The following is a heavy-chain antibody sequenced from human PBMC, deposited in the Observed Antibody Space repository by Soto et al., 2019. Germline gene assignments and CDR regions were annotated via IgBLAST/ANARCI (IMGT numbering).Heavy chain of an antibody. D-gene: IGHD3-10*01. CDR1: GGSISDTAYY. V-gene: IGHV4-39*07. Sequence: SETLSLTCTVSGGSISDTAYYWGWIRQSPGKGLEWIGYIYHSGSTYYNPSLKSRVTMSVDTSKNQFSLKLTSVTAVDTAVYYCARTSVIRGVGWGWFDPWGQGTLVTVSS. J-gene: IGHJ5*02. CDR3: ARTSVIRGVGWGWFDP. CDR2: IYHSGST.